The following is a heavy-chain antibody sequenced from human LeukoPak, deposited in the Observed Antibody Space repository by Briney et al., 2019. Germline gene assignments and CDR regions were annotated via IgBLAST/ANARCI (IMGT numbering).Heavy chain of an antibody. CDR1: GGSFSGYY. CDR2: IYYSGST. V-gene: IGHV4-59*01. Sequence: SETLSLTCAVYGGSFSGYYWSWIRQPPGKGLEWIGYIYYSGSTNYNPSLKSRVTISVDTSKNQFSLKLSSVTAADTAVYYCARGGGYSGYDGARLDYWGQGTLVTVSS. J-gene: IGHJ4*02. D-gene: IGHD5-12*01. CDR3: ARGGGYSGYDGARLDY.